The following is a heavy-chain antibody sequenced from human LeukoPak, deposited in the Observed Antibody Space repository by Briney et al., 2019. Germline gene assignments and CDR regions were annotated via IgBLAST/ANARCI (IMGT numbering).Heavy chain of an antibody. CDR3: ARDHVGDVWGFDY. V-gene: IGHV3-7*01. Sequence: GGSLRLSCAASGFTFSSYWMSWVRQAPGKGLGWVANIKQDGSEKYYVDSVKGRFTISRDNAKNSLYLQMNSLRAEDTAVYYCARDHVGDVWGFDYWGQGTPVTVSS. CDR2: IKQDGSEK. D-gene: IGHD3-16*01. J-gene: IGHJ4*02. CDR1: GFTFSSYW.